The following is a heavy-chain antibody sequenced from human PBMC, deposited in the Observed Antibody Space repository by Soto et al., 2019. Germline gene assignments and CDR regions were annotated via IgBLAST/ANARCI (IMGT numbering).Heavy chain of an antibody. D-gene: IGHD3-10*01. CDR2: IYYSGST. J-gene: IGHJ4*02. V-gene: IGHV4-59*01. CDR3: ARGQTWFGELDSFDY. Sequence: SETLSLTCTVSGGSISSYYWSWIRQPPGKGLEWIGYIYYSGSTNYNPSLKSRVTISVDTSKNQFSLKLSSVTAADTAVYYCARGQTWFGELDSFDYWGQGNLVTVSS. CDR1: GGSISSYY.